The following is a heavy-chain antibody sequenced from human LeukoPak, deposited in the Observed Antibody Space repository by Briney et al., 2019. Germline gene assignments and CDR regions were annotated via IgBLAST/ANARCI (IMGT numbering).Heavy chain of an antibody. CDR1: GGSISNSY. D-gene: IGHD2-8*02. Sequence: SETLSLTCTVSGGSISNSYWTWIRQSPGTGLEYIAYVHDSGRTNYNPSLKSRATISIDTTKNQISLKLTSVTTADTAVYYCAKNQVLDEDVFNVWGQGTMVTVSS. J-gene: IGHJ3*01. CDR3: AKNQVLDEDVFNV. V-gene: IGHV4-59*01. CDR2: VHDSGRT.